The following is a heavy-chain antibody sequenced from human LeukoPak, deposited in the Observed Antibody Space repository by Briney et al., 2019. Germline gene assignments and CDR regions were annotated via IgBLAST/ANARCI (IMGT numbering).Heavy chain of an antibody. CDR1: GYTFTSSY. J-gene: IGHJ4*02. CDR2: IYPRDGST. CDR3: ARDQEGFDY. Sequence: ASVKVSCKASGYTFTSSYIHWVRQAPGQGLEWMGMIYPRDGSTSYAQKFQGRVTVTRDTSTSAVHMELSGLRSEDTAVYYCARDQEGFDYWGQGTLVTVSS. V-gene: IGHV1-46*01.